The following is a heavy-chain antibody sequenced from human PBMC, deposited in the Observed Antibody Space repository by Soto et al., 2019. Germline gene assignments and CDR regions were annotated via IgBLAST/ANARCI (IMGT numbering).Heavy chain of an antibody. D-gene: IGHD3-22*01. CDR1: VFTCSSSV. CDR3: AKEMGDYYDSSGSWFDP. J-gene: IGHJ5*02. V-gene: IGHV3-23*01. CDR2: ISGSGGNT. Sequence: WGSLRLSCSASVFTCSSSVMSWFRQAPGKGLEWVSAISGSGGNTYYADSVKGRFTISRDNSKNTLFLQMNSLRAEDTALYFCAKEMGDYYDSSGSWFDPWGQGTLVTVSS.